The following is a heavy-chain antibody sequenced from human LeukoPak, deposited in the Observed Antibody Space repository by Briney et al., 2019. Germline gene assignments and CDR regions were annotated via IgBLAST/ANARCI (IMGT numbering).Heavy chain of an antibody. D-gene: IGHD3-10*01. V-gene: IGHV4-34*01. Sequence: SETLSLTCAVYGGSFSGYEWTWIRQPPGKGLDWIGEINQSGSTDYNPSLKSRVTMSIDMSEKQFSLKLTSVTAADTAVYYCARYRGGGQSYLDFWGRGTLVIVSS. J-gene: IGHJ4*02. CDR1: GGSFSGYE. CDR3: ARYRGGGQSYLDF. CDR2: INQSGST.